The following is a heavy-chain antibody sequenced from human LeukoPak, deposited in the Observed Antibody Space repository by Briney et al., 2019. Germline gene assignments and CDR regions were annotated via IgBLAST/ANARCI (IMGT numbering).Heavy chain of an antibody. CDR2: ISYDGNTK. V-gene: IGHV3-30*04. D-gene: IGHD6-19*01. CDR1: GFTFSNYA. Sequence: PGESLRLSCAASGFTFSNYAMHWVRQAPDKGLEWVAIISYDGNTKYYVDSVKGRFTISRDNSKNTLYLQMNSLRAEDTALYYCARHSSRWYDGGINWFDPWGQGTLVTVSS. CDR3: ARHSSRWYDGGINWFDP. J-gene: IGHJ5*02.